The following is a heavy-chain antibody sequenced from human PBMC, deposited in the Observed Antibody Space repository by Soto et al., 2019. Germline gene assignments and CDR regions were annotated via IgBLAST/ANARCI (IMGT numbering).Heavy chain of an antibody. Sequence: EVQLVESGGDLVQPGGSLRLFCAASGFTFDDYAMHWVRQVSGKGLEWVSGLAWSSGAIGYADSVKGRFIIARDNAKNSLSLQMNSLRPEDTALYYCAKDKGDGAVTPTNGFEIWGQGTMVTVSS. CDR1: GFTFDDYA. V-gene: IGHV3-9*01. CDR3: AKDKGDGAVTPTNGFEI. D-gene: IGHD4-17*01. J-gene: IGHJ3*02. CDR2: LAWSSGAI.